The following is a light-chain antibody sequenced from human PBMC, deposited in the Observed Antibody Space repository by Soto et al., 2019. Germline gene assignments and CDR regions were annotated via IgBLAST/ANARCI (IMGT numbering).Light chain of an antibody. V-gene: IGLV2-14*02. J-gene: IGLJ1*01. CDR3: SSLTTSFTYV. CDR1: SSDVGSFAL. CDR2: EGS. Sequence: QSVLTQPASVSGSRGQSITISCAGTSSDVGSFALVSWYQRHPGKVPKLMIYEGSKRPSGVSDRFSGSKSGNTASLTISGLQAEDEADYYCSSLTTSFTYVFGTGTKVTVL.